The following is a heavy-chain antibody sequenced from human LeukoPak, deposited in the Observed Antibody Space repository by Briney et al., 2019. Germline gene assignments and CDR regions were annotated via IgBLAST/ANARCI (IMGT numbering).Heavy chain of an antibody. D-gene: IGHD1-26*01. Sequence: PGGSLRLSCAASGFTFDDYGMSWVRQAPGKGLEWVSGINWNGGSTGYADSVKGRFTISRDNAKNSLYLQMNSLRAEDTALYHCARGGSGSYLEDYWGQGTLVTVSS. V-gene: IGHV3-20*01. CDR1: GFTFDDYG. J-gene: IGHJ4*02. CDR2: INWNGGST. CDR3: ARGGSGSYLEDY.